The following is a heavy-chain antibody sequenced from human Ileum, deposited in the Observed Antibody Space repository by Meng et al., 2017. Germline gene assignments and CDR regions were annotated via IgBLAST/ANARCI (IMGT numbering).Heavy chain of an antibody. Sequence: QVQLQESGPGRVQPSQARSLTVTVSCGVISMGGYYWGWIRQHPGKGLEWIGYIFYSGSTYYNSSLKSRINISVDTSKNQFSLKVSSVTAADTAVYYCARVRRGLGLRFDPWGQGTLVTVSS. D-gene: IGHD3/OR15-3a*01. CDR1: CGVISMGGYY. V-gene: IGHV4-31*03. CDR3: ARVRRGLGLRFDP. CDR2: IFYSGST. J-gene: IGHJ5*02.